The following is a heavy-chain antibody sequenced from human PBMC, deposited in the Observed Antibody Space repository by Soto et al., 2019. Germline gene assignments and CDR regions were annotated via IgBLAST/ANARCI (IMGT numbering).Heavy chain of an antibody. CDR1: GLTFSSYA. J-gene: IGHJ4*02. CDR3: ARAQNVGATPFDY. D-gene: IGHD1-26*01. CDR2: ISYDGSNK. Sequence: GGSLRLSCAASGLTFSSYAMHWVRQAPGKGLEWVAVISYDGSNKYYADSVKGRFTISRDNSKNTLYLQMNSLRAEDTAVYYCARAQNVGATPFDYWGQGTLVTVSS. V-gene: IGHV3-30-3*01.